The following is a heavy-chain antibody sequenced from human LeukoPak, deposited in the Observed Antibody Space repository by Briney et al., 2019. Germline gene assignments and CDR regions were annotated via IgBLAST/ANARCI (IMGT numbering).Heavy chain of an antibody. J-gene: IGHJ4*02. V-gene: IGHV4-39*01. CDR2: IYYSGST. CDR1: GGSISNSSSY. CDR3: ARHSPVGIFYFDY. Sequence: SETLSLTCTVSGGSISNSSSYWGWIRQPPGKGLEWIGSIYYSGSTYYNPSLKSRVTISVDTSKNQFSLKLSSVTAADPVVYYCARHSPVGIFYFDYWGQGTLVTVSS. D-gene: IGHD1-26*01.